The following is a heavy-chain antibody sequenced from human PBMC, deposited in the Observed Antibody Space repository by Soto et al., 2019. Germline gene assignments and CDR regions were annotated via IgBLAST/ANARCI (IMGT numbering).Heavy chain of an antibody. CDR1: GFTVSSNH. CDR3: ARDRTHGDRKGYFDY. V-gene: IGHV3-66*01. Sequence: GGSLRLSCAASGFTVSSNHMMWVRQAPGKGLEWVSVIYSGGSTYYADPVKGRFTISRDNSKNTLYLQMNSLRAEDTAVYYCARDRTHGDRKGYFDYWGLGTLVTVSS. J-gene: IGHJ4*02. D-gene: IGHD4-17*01. CDR2: IYSGGST.